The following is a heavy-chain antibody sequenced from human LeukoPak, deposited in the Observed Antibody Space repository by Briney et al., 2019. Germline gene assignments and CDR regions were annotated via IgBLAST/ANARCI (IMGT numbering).Heavy chain of an antibody. J-gene: IGHJ3*02. CDR2: IYNSGNT. CDR3: ARRLRIEGATRRGDGFDI. V-gene: IGHV4-59*08. Sequence: SETLSLTCTVSGGSINSYYWSWIRQPPAKGLEWIGYIYNSGNTNYNPSLKSRVTISADTSKKLLSLRVSSVTAADTAVYFCARRLRIEGATRRGDGFDIWGQGTMVTVSS. D-gene: IGHD1-26*01. CDR1: GGSINSYY.